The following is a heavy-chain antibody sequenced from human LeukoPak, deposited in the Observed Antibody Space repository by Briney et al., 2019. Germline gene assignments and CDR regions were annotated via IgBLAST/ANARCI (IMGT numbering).Heavy chain of an antibody. V-gene: IGHV4-31*03. Sequence: PSETLSLTCTVSGGSISSGGSYWSWIRQHPGKGLEWIGFIYYSGSTYSNPSLKSRVTISIDTSKNQFSLKLSSVTVADTAIYYCARGSAGSGSYRVNWFDPWGQGTLVTVSS. CDR3: ARGSAGSGSYRVNWFDP. D-gene: IGHD3-10*01. CDR2: IYYSGST. J-gene: IGHJ5*02. CDR1: GGSISSGGSY.